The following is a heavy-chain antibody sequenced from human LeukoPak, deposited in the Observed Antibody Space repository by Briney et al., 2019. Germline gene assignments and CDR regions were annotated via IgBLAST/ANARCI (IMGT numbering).Heavy chain of an antibody. CDR2: IYYGGST. J-gene: IGHJ4*02. Sequence: KPSETLSLTCTVSGGSISTYYWSWMRQPPGRGLEWIGYIYYGGSTKYNPSLKSRVTISVDTSKNQFSLKLSSVTAADTAVYYCARGARAGYNLEPFDYWGQGTLVTVSS. V-gene: IGHV4-59*08. CDR3: ARGARAGYNLEPFDY. CDR1: GGSISTYY. D-gene: IGHD5-24*01.